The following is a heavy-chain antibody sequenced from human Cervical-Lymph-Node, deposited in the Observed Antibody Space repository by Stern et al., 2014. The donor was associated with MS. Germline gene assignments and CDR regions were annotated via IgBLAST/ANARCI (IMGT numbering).Heavy chain of an antibody. CDR1: GFTFSTYA. J-gene: IGHJ4*02. CDR3: ARGGRGVGLEY. Sequence: QVQLVQSGGGVVQPGRSLSLSCGASGFTFSTYAMHWVRQAPGKGLEWVAFVSYDGTQRNSTDSVKARFTISLDNSKNTLYLPMNSLRDEDTAVYFCARGGRGVGLEYWGQGALVTVSS. V-gene: IGHV3-30-3*01. CDR2: VSYDGTQR. D-gene: IGHD3-10*01.